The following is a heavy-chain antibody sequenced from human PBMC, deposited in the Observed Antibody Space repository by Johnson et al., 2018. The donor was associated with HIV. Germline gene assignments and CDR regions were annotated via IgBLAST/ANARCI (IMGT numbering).Heavy chain of an antibody. J-gene: IGHJ3*02. Sequence: QVQLVESGGGLVQPGGSLRLSCAASGFTFSTTAMSWVRQAPGKGLEWVAFIRYDGSNKYYADSVKGRFTISRDNSKNTLYLQMNSLRAEDTAVYYCAKGGSAVAVAFDIWGQGTMVTVSS. CDR2: IRYDGSNK. CDR3: AKGGSAVAVAFDI. V-gene: IGHV3-30*02. D-gene: IGHD6-19*01. CDR1: GFTFSTTA.